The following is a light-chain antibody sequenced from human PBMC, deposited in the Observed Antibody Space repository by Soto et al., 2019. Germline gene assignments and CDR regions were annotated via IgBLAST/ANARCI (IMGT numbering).Light chain of an antibody. J-gene: IGLJ3*02. V-gene: IGLV2-11*01. Sequence: QSALTQPRSVSGSPGQSVTISCTGARSDVGGYRFVSWYQQHPDKAPKLMIYDVDKRPSGVPDRFSGSKSGNTASLTISGLQAEDEADYFLCSDAGGFTWVFGGGTKVTVL. CDR3: CSDAGGFTWV. CDR2: DVD. CDR1: RSDVGGYRF.